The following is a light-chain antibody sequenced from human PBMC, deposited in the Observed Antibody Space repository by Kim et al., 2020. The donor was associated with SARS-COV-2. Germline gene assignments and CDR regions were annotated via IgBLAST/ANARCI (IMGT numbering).Light chain of an antibody. V-gene: IGLV3-19*01. CDR2: GKN. Sequence: LGQTVRITCQGASLRIYYASWYQQKPGQAPVLVIYGKNNRPSGIPDRFSGSSAGNTASLTITGAQAEDEADYYCDSRDSSGNHWVFGGGTKVTVL. CDR3: DSRDSSGNHWV. CDR1: SLRIYY. J-gene: IGLJ3*02.